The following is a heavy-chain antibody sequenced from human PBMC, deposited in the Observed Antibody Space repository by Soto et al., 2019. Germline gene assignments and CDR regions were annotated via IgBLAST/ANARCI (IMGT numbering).Heavy chain of an antibody. J-gene: IGHJ4*02. V-gene: IGHV3-23*01. CDR2: ITSSSDRT. D-gene: IGHD5-12*01. Sequence: GGSLRLSCAASGFTFINFAMSWVRQAPGKGLEWVSSITSSSDRTYYAVSVKGRFTISRDNSKNTLFLQMNSLRAEDTAVYYCAEGGFYDGFDYWGQGTLVTVSS. CDR3: AEGGFYDGFDY. CDR1: GFTFINFA.